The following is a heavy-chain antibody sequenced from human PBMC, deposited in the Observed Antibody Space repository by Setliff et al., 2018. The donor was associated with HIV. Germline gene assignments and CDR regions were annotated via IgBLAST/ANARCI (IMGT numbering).Heavy chain of an antibody. CDR2: IRYDGSDK. V-gene: IGHV3-30*02. D-gene: IGHD6-13*01. Sequence: GGSLRLSCAASGFTFSSYGMRWVRQAPGKGLEWVAFIRYDGSDKYYADSVMGRFTISRDNSKNTLYLQMNTLRTEDTAVYYCAQLAAADDSWGQGTLVTVSS. CDR3: AQLAAADDS. J-gene: IGHJ4*02. CDR1: GFTFSSYG.